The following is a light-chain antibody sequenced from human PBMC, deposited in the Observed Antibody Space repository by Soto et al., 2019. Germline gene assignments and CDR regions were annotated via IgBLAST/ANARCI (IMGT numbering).Light chain of an antibody. J-gene: IGKJ1*01. CDR1: QGISNY. V-gene: IGKV1-27*01. Sequence: DIQMTQSQSSLYASVGDRVTLTCRASQGISNYLAWYQQKPGKVPKLLIYAASTLQSGVPSRFSGSGSGTDFTLTISSLQPEDVATYYCQKYNSAPRTFGQGTKVEIK. CDR2: AAS. CDR3: QKYNSAPRT.